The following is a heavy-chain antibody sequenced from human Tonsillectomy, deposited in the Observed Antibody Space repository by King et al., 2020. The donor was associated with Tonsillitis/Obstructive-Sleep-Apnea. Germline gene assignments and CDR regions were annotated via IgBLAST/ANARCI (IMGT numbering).Heavy chain of an antibody. D-gene: IGHD3-3*02. CDR3: ARGRRXXFXXGYXRDPSXXY. Sequence: VQLQQWGAGLLKPSETLSLTCAVYGGSFSGYYWSWIRQPPGKGLEWIGEINHSGSTNYNPSLKSRVTISVDTSKNQFSLKLSSVTAADTAVYYCARGRRXXFXXGYXRDPSXXYXXQGTLVTVSS. CDR1: GGSFSGYY. CDR2: INHSGST. J-gene: IGHJ4*02. V-gene: IGHV4-34*01.